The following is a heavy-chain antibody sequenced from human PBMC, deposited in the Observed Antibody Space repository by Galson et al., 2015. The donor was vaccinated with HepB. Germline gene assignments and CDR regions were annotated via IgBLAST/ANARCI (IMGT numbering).Heavy chain of an antibody. CDR1: GYTFTGYY. CDR2: INPNSGGT. V-gene: IGHV1-2*02. D-gene: IGHD3-3*01. CDR3: ARDLGPKSRFLEWPQGAFDI. J-gene: IGHJ3*02. Sequence: SVKVSCKASGYTFTGYYMHWVRQAPGQGLEWMGWINPNSGGTNYAQKFQGRVTMTRDTSISTAYMELSRLRSDDTAVYYCARDLGPKSRFLEWPQGAFDIWGQGTMVTVSS.